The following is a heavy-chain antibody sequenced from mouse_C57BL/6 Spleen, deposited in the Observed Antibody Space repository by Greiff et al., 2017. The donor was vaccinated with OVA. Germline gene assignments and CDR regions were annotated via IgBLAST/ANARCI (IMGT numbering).Heavy chain of an antibody. V-gene: IGHV1-15*01. CDR2: IDPETGGT. CDR3: TREWFYYYAMDY. D-gene: IGHD1-3*01. CDR1: GYTFTDYE. Sequence: VQLQPSGAELVRPGASVTLSCKASGYTFTDYEMHWVKQTPVHGLEWIGAIDPETGGTAYNQKFKGKAILTADKSSSTAYMELRSLTSEDSAVYYCTREWFYYYAMDYWGQGTSVTVSS. J-gene: IGHJ4*01.